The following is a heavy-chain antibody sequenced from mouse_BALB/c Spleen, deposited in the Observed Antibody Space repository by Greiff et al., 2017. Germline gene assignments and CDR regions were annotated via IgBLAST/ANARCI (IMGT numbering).Heavy chain of an antibody. D-gene: IGHD1-1*01. CDR2: INPSNGRT. Sequence: QVQLKQPGAELVKPGASVKLSCKASGYTFTSYWMHWVKQRPGQGLEWIGEINPSNGRTNYNEKFKSKATLTVDKSSSTAYMQLSSLTSEDSAVYYCARNYGSSWLDYWGQGTTLTVSS. J-gene: IGHJ2*01. V-gene: IGHV1S81*02. CDR3: ARNYGSSWLDY. CDR1: GYTFTSYW.